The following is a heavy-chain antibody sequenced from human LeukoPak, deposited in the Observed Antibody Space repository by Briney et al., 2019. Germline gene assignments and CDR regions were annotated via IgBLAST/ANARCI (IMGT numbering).Heavy chain of an antibody. Sequence: GGSLRLSCAASGFTFSSYGMHWVRQAPGKGLEWVAVIWYDGSNKYHADSVKGRFTISRDNSKNTLYLQMNSLRAEDTAVYYCARGFSNLPDDYWGQGTLVTVSS. D-gene: IGHD5-24*01. CDR2: IWYDGSNK. CDR3: ARGFSNLPDDY. CDR1: GFTFSSYG. V-gene: IGHV3-33*01. J-gene: IGHJ4*02.